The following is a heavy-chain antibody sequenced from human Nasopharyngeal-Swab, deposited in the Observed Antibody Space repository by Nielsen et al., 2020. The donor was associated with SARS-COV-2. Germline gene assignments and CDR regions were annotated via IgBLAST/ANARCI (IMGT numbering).Heavy chain of an antibody. D-gene: IGHD5-12*01. CDR3: ARDSYYDVGFDS. Sequence: SETLSLTCTVSGDSISRGGYYWSWIRQHPGKGLEWIGFSYYSGSTYYNPSLKSRITISVDMSKNQFSLNLRSVTAADSAVYFCARDSYYDVGFDSWGPGTLVTVSS. V-gene: IGHV4-31*03. CDR1: GDSISRGGYY. CDR2: SYYSGST. J-gene: IGHJ4*02.